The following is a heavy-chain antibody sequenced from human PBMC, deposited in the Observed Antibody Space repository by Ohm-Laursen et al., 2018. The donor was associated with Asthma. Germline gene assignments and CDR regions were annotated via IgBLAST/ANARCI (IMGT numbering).Heavy chain of an antibody. J-gene: IGHJ3*02. CDR1: GYTFTGYY. V-gene: IGHV1-2*06. Sequence: EATVKISCKASGYTFTGYYMHWVRQAPGQGLEWMGRINPNSGGTNYAQKFQGRVTMTRDTSISTAYMELSRLRSDDTAVYYCARGGEGDYGDYDAFDIWGQGTMVTVSS. CDR3: ARGGEGDYGDYDAFDI. CDR2: INPNSGGT. D-gene: IGHD4-17*01.